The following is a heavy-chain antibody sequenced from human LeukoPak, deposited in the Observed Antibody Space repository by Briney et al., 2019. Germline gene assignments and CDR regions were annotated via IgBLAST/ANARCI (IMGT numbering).Heavy chain of an antibody. CDR2: IYYSTNT. D-gene: IGHD6-19*01. Sequence: PSETLSLTCSVSGESIKSTSNYWAWVRQPPGKGLEWIGHIYYSTNTYYNSSLRSRVTISDDTSKNQVSLSLRSVTAADTALYFCVRRVAGTFHFDKGGQGSLVSVSS. J-gene: IGHJ4*02. V-gene: IGHV4-39*01. CDR3: VRRVAGTFHFDK. CDR1: GESIKSTSNY.